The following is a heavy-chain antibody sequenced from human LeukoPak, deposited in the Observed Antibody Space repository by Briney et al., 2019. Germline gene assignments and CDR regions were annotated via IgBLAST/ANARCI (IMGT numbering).Heavy chain of an antibody. CDR1: GFTFTTYW. CDR2: ISGSGGST. CDR3: AREGYDFWSGYPH. Sequence: GGSLRLSCAASGFTFTTYWMSWVRQAPGKGLEWVSAISGSGGSTYYADSVKGRFTISRDNSKNTLYLQMNSLRAEDTAVYYCAREGYDFWSGYPHWGQGTLVTVSS. D-gene: IGHD3-3*01. J-gene: IGHJ4*02. V-gene: IGHV3-23*01.